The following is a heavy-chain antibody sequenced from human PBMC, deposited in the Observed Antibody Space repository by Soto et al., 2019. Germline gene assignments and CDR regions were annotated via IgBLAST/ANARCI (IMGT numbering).Heavy chain of an antibody. D-gene: IGHD3-22*01. CDR3: AAAAGWGSVVNYYSSGLEV. CDR1: GFTFGSSA. V-gene: IGHV1-58*01. J-gene: IGHJ6*01. Sequence: MPLVQSGPEVKKPGTSVRVSCEASGFTFGSSAVHWARQARGQRLEWIGWIVVGNDNTFYAQRFEDRVKCTRDMSTCTANMEPSSLPFAPTAMYNCAAAAGWGSVVNYYSSGLEVWGRGT. CDR2: IVVGNDNT.